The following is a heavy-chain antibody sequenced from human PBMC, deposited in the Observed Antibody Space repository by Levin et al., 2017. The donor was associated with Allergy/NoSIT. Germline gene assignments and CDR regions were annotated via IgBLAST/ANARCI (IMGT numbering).Heavy chain of an antibody. J-gene: IGHJ4*02. CDR3: ARQRRYYDSSGYIQYYYDY. D-gene: IGHD3-22*01. Sequence: PSETLSPTCTVSGGSISSYYWSWIRQPPGKGLEWIGYIYYSGSTNYNPSLKSRVTISVDTSKNQFSLKLSSVTAADTAVYYCARQRRYYDSSGYIQYYYDYWGQGTLVTVSS. CDR2: IYYSGST. CDR1: GGSISSYY. V-gene: IGHV4-59*08.